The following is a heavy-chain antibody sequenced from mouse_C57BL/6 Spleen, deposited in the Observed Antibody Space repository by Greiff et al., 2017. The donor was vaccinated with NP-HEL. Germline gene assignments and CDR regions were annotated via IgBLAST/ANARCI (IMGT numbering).Heavy chain of an antibody. V-gene: IGHV1-55*01. D-gene: IGHD4-1*01. CDR1: GYTFTSYW. CDR3: ARGETGKGYWYFDV. Sequence: VQLQQPGAELVKPGASVKMSCKASGYTFTSYWITWVKQRPGQGLEWIGDIYPGSGSTNYNEKFKSKATLTVDTSSSTAYMQLSSLTSEDSAVYYWARGETGKGYWYFDVWGTGTTVTVSS. J-gene: IGHJ1*03. CDR2: IYPGSGST.